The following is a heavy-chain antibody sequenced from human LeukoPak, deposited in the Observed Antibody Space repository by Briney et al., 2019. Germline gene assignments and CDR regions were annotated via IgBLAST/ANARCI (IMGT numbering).Heavy chain of an antibody. CDR1: GGSFSGYY. J-gene: IGHJ5*02. D-gene: IGHD6-19*01. CDR3: ARRFLAVAGILSSGWFDP. Sequence: SETLSLTCAVYGGSFSGYYWSWTRQPPGKGLEWIGEINHSGSTNYNPSLKSRVTISVDTSKNQFSLKLSSVTAADTAVYYCARRFLAVAGILSSGWFDPWGQGTLVTVSS. V-gene: IGHV4-34*01. CDR2: INHSGST.